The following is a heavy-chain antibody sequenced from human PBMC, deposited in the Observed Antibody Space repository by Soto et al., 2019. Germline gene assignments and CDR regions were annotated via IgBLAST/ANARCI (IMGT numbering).Heavy chain of an antibody. D-gene: IGHD3-22*01. Sequence: LRLSCAASGFTFSSYSMNWVRQAPGKGLEWVSYISSSSSTIYYADSVKGRFTISRDNAKNSLYLQMNSLRAEDTAVYYCARGPYYYHRSGPWGYFDLWGRGTLVTVSS. V-gene: IGHV3-48*01. J-gene: IGHJ2*01. CDR2: ISSSSSTI. CDR1: GFTFSSYS. CDR3: ARGPYYYHRSGPWGYFDL.